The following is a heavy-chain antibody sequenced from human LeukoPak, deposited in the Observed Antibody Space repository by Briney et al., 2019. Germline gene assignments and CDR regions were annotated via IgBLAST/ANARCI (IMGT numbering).Heavy chain of an antibody. CDR2: IIPIFGTA. D-gene: IGHD6-13*01. CDR1: GYTFITYY. Sequence: SVKVSCKASGYTFITYYIHWVRQAPGQGLEWMGGIIPIFGTANYAQKFQGRVTITADESTSTAYMELSSLRSEDTAVYYCAREGPYSSSWPTHKRVGYYG. J-gene: IGHJ6*01. V-gene: IGHV1-69*13. CDR3: AREGPYSSSWPTHKRVGYYG.